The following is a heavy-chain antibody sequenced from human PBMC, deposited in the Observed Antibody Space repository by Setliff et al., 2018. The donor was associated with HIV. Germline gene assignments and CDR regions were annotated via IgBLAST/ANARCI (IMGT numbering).Heavy chain of an antibody. V-gene: IGHV7-4-1*02. J-gene: IGHJ3*01. CDR2: INTNTVNP. CDR1: GYSFSAYA. CDR3: ARDSVMTVDRGGAGSAFDL. Sequence: ASVKVXXXASGYSFSAYAINWVRQVPGRGLQWLGWINTNTVNPAAAQVFTGRYVFSFDISVSAAYLQITSLETEDTAMYFCARDSVMTVDRGGAGSAFDLWXQGTMVT. D-gene: IGHD2-21*02.